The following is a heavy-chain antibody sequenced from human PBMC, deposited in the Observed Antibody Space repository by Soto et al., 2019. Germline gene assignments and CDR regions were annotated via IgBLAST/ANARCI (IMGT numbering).Heavy chain of an antibody. CDR2: ISHDGINK. D-gene: IGHD2-2*01. CDR3: GRCTSTSCHLGSDY. V-gene: IGHV3-30-3*01. Sequence: QVLLVDSGGGVVQPGRSLRLSCAASGFTFSSYAMNWVRQAPGKGLEWVALISHDGINKYYADSVRGRFTISRDRSTNTRYLQMNSLRAADTAVYYCGRCTSTSCHLGSDYWGQGTLVTVSS. CDR1: GFTFSSYA. J-gene: IGHJ4*02.